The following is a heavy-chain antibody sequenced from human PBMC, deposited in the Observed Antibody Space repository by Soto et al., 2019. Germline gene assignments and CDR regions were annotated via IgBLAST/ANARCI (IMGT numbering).Heavy chain of an antibody. J-gene: IGHJ6*02. D-gene: IGHD1-20*01. CDR1: VDSISTYY. Sequence: SETLSLTCTVSVDSISTYYWSWIRRPAGQGLEWIGRIDASGNTNYNPSRKSRVTVSADTYKKLFPLKLTSVTAADTASYYCARYSNNWFKTEGMDVWGQGTTVTVS. CDR3: ARYSNNWFKTEGMDV. V-gene: IGHV4-4*07. CDR2: IDASGNT.